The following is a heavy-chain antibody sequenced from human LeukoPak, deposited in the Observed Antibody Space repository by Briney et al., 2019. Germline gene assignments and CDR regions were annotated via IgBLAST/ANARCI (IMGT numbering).Heavy chain of an antibody. Sequence: GGSLRLSCAASGFTFSSYWMHWVRQAPGKGLVWVSRMNSDGGSTSYADSVKGRFTTSRDNAKNTLYLQMNSLRAEDTAVYYCTRSLYSNSWDDYWGQGTLVTVSS. J-gene: IGHJ4*02. D-gene: IGHD6-13*01. V-gene: IGHV3-74*01. CDR1: GFTFSSYW. CDR2: MNSDGGST. CDR3: TRSLYSNSWDDY.